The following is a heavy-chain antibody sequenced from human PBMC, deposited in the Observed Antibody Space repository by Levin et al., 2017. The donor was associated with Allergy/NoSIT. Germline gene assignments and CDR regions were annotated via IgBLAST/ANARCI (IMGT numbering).Heavy chain of an antibody. CDR3: ARDGGDGYNYVGFDY. CDR1: GFTFSSYA. Sequence: GESLKISCAASGFTFSSYAMHWVRQAPGKGLEWVAVISYDGSNKYYADSVKGRFTISRDNSKNTLYLQMNSLRAEDTAVYYCARDGGDGYNYVGFDYWGQGTLVTVSS. CDR2: ISYDGSNK. D-gene: IGHD5-24*01. J-gene: IGHJ4*02. V-gene: IGHV3-30-3*01.